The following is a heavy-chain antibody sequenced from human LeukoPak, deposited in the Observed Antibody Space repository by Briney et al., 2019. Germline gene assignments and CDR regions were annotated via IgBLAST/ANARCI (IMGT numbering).Heavy chain of an antibody. CDR2: IVGSRSYI. D-gene: IGHD2-2*02. V-gene: IGHV3-21*01. CDR3: ARFPGDFGCCSSTSCYNYYGMDV. CDR1: GFTFSSYS. J-gene: IGHJ6*02. Sequence: GGSLRLSCAASGFTFSSYSMNWVRQAPGKGLEWVSSIVGSRSYIYYADSVKGRFTISRDNAKNSLYLQMNSLRAEDTAVCYCARFPGDFGCCSSTSCYNYYGMDVWGQGTTVTVSS.